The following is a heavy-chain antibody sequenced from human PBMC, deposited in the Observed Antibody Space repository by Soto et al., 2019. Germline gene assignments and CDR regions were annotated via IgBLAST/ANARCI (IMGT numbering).Heavy chain of an antibody. Sequence: PGGSLRLSCAASGFTFSTYGMQWVRQAPGKGLEWVAVISYDGYLKYYVDAVKGRFTVARDNSKNTLFLHLNSVTPEDTAVYYCAREFPYYVSSDSYLDYWGQGALVTVSS. CDR1: GFTFSTYG. D-gene: IGHD3-16*01. J-gene: IGHJ4*02. CDR3: AREFPYYVSSDSYLDY. CDR2: ISYDGYLK. V-gene: IGHV3-30*03.